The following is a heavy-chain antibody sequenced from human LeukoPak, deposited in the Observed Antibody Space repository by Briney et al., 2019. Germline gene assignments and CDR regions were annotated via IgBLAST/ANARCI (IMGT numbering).Heavy chain of an antibody. Sequence: PSETLSLTCTVSGGSISSYYWSWIRQPAGKGLEWIGRIYNSGNTNYNPSLKSRLTMSVDTSKNQISLKLSSVTAADTAVYYCARDDLVYGVHYGMDVWGQGTTVTVSS. V-gene: IGHV4-4*07. CDR1: GGSISSYY. CDR2: IYNSGNT. J-gene: IGHJ6*02. CDR3: ARDDLVYGVHYGMDV. D-gene: IGHD2-8*01.